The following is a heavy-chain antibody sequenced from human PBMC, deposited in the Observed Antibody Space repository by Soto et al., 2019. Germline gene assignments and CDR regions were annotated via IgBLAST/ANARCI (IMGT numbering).Heavy chain of an antibody. V-gene: IGHV4-4*02. D-gene: IGHD3-3*01. Sequence: PSETLSLTCAVSGGSISSNNWWSWVRQAPGKGLEWIGEIYHSGRTSYNPSLRSRVKMSVDKSKNQFSLIVTSVTAADTAVYYCTKDGSGHPYYSDNWGPGNLVAV. CDR2: IYHSGRT. J-gene: IGHJ4*02. CDR1: GGSISSNNW. CDR3: TKDGSGHPYYSDN.